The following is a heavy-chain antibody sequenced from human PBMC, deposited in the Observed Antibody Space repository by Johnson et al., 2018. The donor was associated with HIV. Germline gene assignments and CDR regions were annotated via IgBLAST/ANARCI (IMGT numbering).Heavy chain of an antibody. CDR1: GFTFSSYA. CDR3: ARDLGGHAFDI. J-gene: IGHJ3*02. V-gene: IGHV3-30-3*01. D-gene: IGHD3-16*01. CDR2: ISYDGSNK. Sequence: QEQLVESGGGVVQPGRSLRLSCAASGFTFSSYAMHWVRQAPGKGLEWVAVISYDGSNKYYADSVKGRFTISRDNSKNTLYLQMNSLRAEDTAVYYCARDLGGHAFDIWGQGTMVTVSS.